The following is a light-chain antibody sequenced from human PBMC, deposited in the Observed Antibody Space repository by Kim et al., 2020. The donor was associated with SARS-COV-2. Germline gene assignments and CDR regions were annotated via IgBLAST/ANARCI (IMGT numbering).Light chain of an antibody. J-gene: IGKJ2*03. V-gene: IGKV1-39*01. CDR1: QSIGRF. CDR3: QQNYNTPYS. Sequence: SASVGDRATITCRASQSIGRFVNWYQQKPGKAPGLLIYSASTLQTGVPSRFSGSGSGTDFTLSIDSLQPEDFAAYFCQQNYNTPYSFGQGTKLEI. CDR2: SAS.